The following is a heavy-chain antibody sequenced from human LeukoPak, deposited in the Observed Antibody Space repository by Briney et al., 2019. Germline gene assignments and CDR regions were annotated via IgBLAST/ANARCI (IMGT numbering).Heavy chain of an antibody. Sequence: GGSLRLSCAASGFTFSSYSMNWVRQAPGKGLEWVSYISSSSSTIYYADSVKGRFTISRDNTKKALYLQMNSLRAADTAVYYCARGGKIHTYNWFDPWGQGTLVTVSS. V-gene: IGHV3-48*04. CDR2: ISSSSSTI. J-gene: IGHJ5*02. D-gene: IGHD5-18*01. CDR3: ARGGKIHTYNWFDP. CDR1: GFTFSSYS.